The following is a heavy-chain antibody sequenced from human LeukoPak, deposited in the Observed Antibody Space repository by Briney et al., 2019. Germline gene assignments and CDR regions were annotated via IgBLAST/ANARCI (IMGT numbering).Heavy chain of an antibody. CDR3: ARDVGYSYGIDY. Sequence: RVASVKVSCKASGYTFTGYYMHWVRQAPGQGLEWMGWINPNSGGTNYAQKFQGRVTMTRDTSISTAYMELSRLRSDDTAVYYCARDVGYSYGIDYWGQGTLVTVSS. V-gene: IGHV1-2*02. CDR2: INPNSGGT. J-gene: IGHJ4*02. CDR1: GYTFTGYY. D-gene: IGHD5-18*01.